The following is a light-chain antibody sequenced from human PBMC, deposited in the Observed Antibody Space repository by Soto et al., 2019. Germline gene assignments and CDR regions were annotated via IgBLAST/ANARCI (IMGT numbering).Light chain of an antibody. CDR3: SSYTRSSTSYV. J-gene: IGLJ1*01. Sequence: QSALTQPASVSGSPGKSITISCTGTSSDVGGYNYVSWYQQHPGKAPKLMIYEVSNRASRVSNRFSGSNSGNTASLTISGLQAEDEADYYCSSYTRSSTSYVFGTGTKVTVL. CDR2: EVS. CDR1: SSDVGGYNY. V-gene: IGLV2-14*01.